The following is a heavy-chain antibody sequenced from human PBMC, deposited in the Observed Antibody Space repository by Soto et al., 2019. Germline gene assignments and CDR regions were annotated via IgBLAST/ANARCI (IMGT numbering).Heavy chain of an antibody. CDR1: GGFVSSGSYY. V-gene: IGHV4-34*01. CDR3: ARVERGTATTVVDAFDI. Sequence: QVQLQQWGAGLLKPSETLSLTCAVYGGFVSSGSYYWSWIRQPPGKGLEWIGEMSHSGGTHFNPSLKSRVTLSVDTSKNQFSLKMRSVTAADTALYYCARVERGTATTVVDAFDIWGPGTMVTVSS. J-gene: IGHJ3*02. D-gene: IGHD1-1*01. CDR2: MSHSGGT.